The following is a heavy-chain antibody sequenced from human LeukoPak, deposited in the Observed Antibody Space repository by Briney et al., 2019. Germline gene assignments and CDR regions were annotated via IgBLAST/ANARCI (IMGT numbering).Heavy chain of an antibody. J-gene: IGHJ4*02. Sequence: PSETLSLTCAVYGGSFSGYYWSWIRQPPGKGLEWIGEINRSGSTNYNPSLKSRVTISVDTSKNQFSLKLSSVTAADTAVYYCARVSSGYSYGYGNYFDYWGQGTLVTVSS. CDR3: ARVSSGYSYGYGNYFDY. CDR2: INRSGST. D-gene: IGHD5-18*01. CDR1: GGSFSGYY. V-gene: IGHV4-34*01.